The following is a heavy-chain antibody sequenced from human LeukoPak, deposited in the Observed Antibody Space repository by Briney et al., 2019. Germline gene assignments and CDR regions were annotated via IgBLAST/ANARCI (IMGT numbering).Heavy chain of an antibody. D-gene: IGHD6-13*01. V-gene: IGHV4-34*01. CDR1: GGSFSGYY. Sequence: MPSETLSLTCAVYGGSFSGYYWSWIRQPPGKGLEWIGEINHSGSTNYNPSLKSRVTISVDTSKNQFSLKLSSVTAADTAVYYCARVLVGIAAAPSRIAPNNWFDPWGQGTLVTVSS. J-gene: IGHJ5*02. CDR2: INHSGST. CDR3: ARVLVGIAAAPSRIAPNNWFDP.